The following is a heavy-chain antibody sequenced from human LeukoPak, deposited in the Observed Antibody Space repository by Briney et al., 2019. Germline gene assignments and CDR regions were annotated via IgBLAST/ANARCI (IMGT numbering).Heavy chain of an antibody. CDR3: ARHGGYSSPYLH. CDR1: GGSISNYY. Sequence: SETLSLTCTVSGGSISNYYWSWIRQPPGKGLECIGYIYYSGTTNYNPSLKSRVTISVDTSKNQSSLKLSSVTAADTAVYYCARHGGYSSPYLHWGQGTLVTVSS. D-gene: IGHD6-13*01. CDR2: IYYSGTT. J-gene: IGHJ1*01. V-gene: IGHV4-59*08.